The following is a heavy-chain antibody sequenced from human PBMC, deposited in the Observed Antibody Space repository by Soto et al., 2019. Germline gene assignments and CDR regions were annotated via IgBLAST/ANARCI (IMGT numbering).Heavy chain of an antibody. CDR1: GFTFSSYS. Sequence: GGSLRLSCAASGFTFSSYSMNWVRQAPGKGLEWVSSISSSSSYIYYADSVKGRFTISRDNAKNSLYLQMNSLRAEDTAVYYCARGSSYSSSSEDYWGQGTLVTVSS. J-gene: IGHJ4*02. V-gene: IGHV3-21*01. D-gene: IGHD6-6*01. CDR3: ARGSSYSSSSEDY. CDR2: ISSSSSYI.